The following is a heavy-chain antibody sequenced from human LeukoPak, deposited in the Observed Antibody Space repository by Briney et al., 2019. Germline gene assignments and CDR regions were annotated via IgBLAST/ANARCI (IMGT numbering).Heavy chain of an antibody. J-gene: IGHJ3*02. CDR3: ARGPIGDYIGAFDM. D-gene: IGHD4-17*01. CDR2: IRCGCTSE. Sequence: GCCLRVSCIASGWTFSAYAMMWVRQAPGRGPAGVSAIRCGCTSEFYADAVKGRYRISRDKSKDTLFLQMHSLRAEDTAVYYCARGPIGDYIGAFDMWGPGTMVTVSS. V-gene: IGHV3-23*01. CDR1: GWTFSAYA.